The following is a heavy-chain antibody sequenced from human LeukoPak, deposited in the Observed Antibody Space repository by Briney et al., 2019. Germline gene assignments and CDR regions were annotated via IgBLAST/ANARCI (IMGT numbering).Heavy chain of an antibody. CDR3: ARAPYIEMSTNLDY. CDR2: INPSAGST. D-gene: IGHD5-24*01. CDR1: GYTLTAYY. Sequence: GASVKVSCKASGYTLTAYYMHWVRQAPGQGLEWMGVINPSAGSTIYAQKFQGRVTMTRDTSTSTVYMELSSLRSEDTAVYYCARAPYIEMSTNLDYWDQGTLVTVSS. J-gene: IGHJ4*02. V-gene: IGHV1-46*01.